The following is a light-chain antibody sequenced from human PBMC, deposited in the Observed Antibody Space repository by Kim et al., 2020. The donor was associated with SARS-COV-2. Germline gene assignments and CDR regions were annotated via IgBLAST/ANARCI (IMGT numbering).Light chain of an antibody. CDR2: GAS. J-gene: IGKJ5*01. CDR1: QDIRND. Sequence: ASVGDRVTITCRANQDIRNDLGWYQQNPGRAPKRLIYGASSLQSGVPSRFSGSGSRTEFTLTISSLQPEDFATYFCLQHNTYPITFGQGTRLEIK. CDR3: LQHNTYPIT. V-gene: IGKV1-17*01.